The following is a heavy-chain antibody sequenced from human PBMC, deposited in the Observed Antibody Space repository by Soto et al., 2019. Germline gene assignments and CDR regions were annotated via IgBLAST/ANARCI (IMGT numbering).Heavy chain of an antibody. D-gene: IGHD6-13*01. V-gene: IGHV3-30*18. J-gene: IGHJ4*02. CDR2: ISYDGSNK. Sequence: ESGGGVVQPGRSLRLSCAASGFTFSSYGMHWVRQAPGKGLEWVAVISYDGSNKCYADSVKGRFTISRDNSKNTLYLQMNSLRAEDTAVYYCAKLGQQLADFDYWGQGTLVTVSS. CDR3: AKLGQQLADFDY. CDR1: GFTFSSYG.